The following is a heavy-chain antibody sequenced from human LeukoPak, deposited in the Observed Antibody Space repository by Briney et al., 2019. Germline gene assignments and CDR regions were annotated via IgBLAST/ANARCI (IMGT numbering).Heavy chain of an antibody. D-gene: IGHD6-6*01. J-gene: IGHJ4*02. CDR1: GFTVSNNY. Sequence: PGGSLRLSCAASGFTVSNNYMSWVRQAPGKGLEWVSYISSSSSYTNYADSVKGRFTISRDNAKNSLYLQMNSLRAEDTAVYYCARVRRVYSSSGSGVGYFDYWGQGTLVTVSS. CDR3: ARVRRVYSSSGSGVGYFDY. CDR2: ISSSSSYT. V-gene: IGHV3-11*06.